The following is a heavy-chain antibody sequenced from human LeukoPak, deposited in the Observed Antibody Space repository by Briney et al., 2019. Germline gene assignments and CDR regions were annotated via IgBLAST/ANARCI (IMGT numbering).Heavy chain of an antibody. D-gene: IGHD1-26*01. V-gene: IGHV4-34*01. CDR1: GGSFSGYY. CDR2: INHSGST. CDR3: ARGRTIVGATGDF. Sequence: SETLSLTCAVYGGSFSGYYWSWIRQPPGKGLEWIGEINHSGSTNYNPSLKSRVTISVDTSKNQFSLKLSSVTAADTAVYYCARGRTIVGATGDFWGQGTLVTVSS. J-gene: IGHJ4*02.